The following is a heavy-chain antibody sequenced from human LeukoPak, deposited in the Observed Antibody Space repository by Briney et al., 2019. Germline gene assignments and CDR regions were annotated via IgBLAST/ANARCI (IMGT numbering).Heavy chain of an antibody. V-gene: IGHV3-48*04. D-gene: IGHD1-26*01. CDR2: ISSSSTI. J-gene: IGHJ5*02. CDR1: GFTFSSYS. CDR3: ARDGGIVGITENWFDP. Sequence: GGSLRLSCAASGFTFSSYSMNWVRQAPGKGLEWVSYISSSSTIYYADSVKGRFTIFRDNAKNSLYLQMNSLRAEDTAVYYCARDGGIVGITENWFDPWGQGTLVTVSS.